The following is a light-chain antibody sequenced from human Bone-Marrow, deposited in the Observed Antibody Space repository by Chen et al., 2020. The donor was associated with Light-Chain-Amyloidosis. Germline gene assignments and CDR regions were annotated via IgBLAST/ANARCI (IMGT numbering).Light chain of an antibody. CDR1: QTISSNY. CDR3: QQYGTSPLT. J-gene: IGKJ4*01. Sequence: EIVLTQSPGTLSLSPGEGANLSCRASQTISSNYLTWYQQIFGQAPRLLIYGSSRRATGIPDRFTGSGSGADFTLTINRLEPEDFSMYYCQQYGTSPLTFGGGTKVEIK. CDR2: GSS. V-gene: IGKV3-20*01.